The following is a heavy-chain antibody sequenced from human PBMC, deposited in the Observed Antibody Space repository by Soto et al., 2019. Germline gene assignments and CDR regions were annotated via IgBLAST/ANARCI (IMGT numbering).Heavy chain of an antibody. CDR1: GFPFDDYC. Sequence: PGGSLSLSCAASGFPFDDYCMSWVRQAPGKGLEWVSGINWNGGSTGYADSVKGRFTISRDNAKNSLYLQMNSLRAEDTALYYCARGVVVVPAAISGGNWFDPWGQGTLVTVSS. D-gene: IGHD2-2*01. J-gene: IGHJ5*02. V-gene: IGHV3-20*04. CDR3: ARGVVVVPAAISGGNWFDP. CDR2: INWNGGST.